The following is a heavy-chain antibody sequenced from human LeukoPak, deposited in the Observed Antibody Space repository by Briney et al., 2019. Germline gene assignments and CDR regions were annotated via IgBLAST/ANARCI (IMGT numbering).Heavy chain of an antibody. CDR3: ARETSQKGAHYMDV. D-gene: IGHD3-16*01. Sequence: SETLSLTCTVSGGSISSYYWSWIRQPPGMGLEWIGYIYYSGSTNYNPSLKSRVTISVDTSKNQFSLKLSSVTAADTAVYYCARETSQKGAHYMDVWGKGTTVTISS. CDR2: IYYSGST. V-gene: IGHV4-59*01. J-gene: IGHJ6*03. CDR1: GGSISSYY.